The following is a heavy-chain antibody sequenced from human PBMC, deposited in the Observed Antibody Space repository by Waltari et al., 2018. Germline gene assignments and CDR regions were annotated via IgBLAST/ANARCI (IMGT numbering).Heavy chain of an antibody. D-gene: IGHD3-10*01. CDR2: IIPIFGTA. Sequence: QVQLVQSGAEVKKPGSSVKVSCKASGGTFSSYAISWVRQAPGQGLEWMGGIIPIFGTANYAQKFQGRVTITADESTSTADMELSSLRSEDTAVYYCARVASGYYYGSGSYYFDYWGQGTLVTVSS. CDR1: GGTFSSYA. CDR3: ARVASGYYYGSGSYYFDY. J-gene: IGHJ4*02. V-gene: IGHV1-69*12.